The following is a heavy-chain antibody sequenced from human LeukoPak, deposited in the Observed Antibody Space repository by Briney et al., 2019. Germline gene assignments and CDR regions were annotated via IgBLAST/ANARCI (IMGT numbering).Heavy chain of an antibody. CDR2: INSNSGGT. CDR3: ARVYYDFWSGYDAFDI. V-gene: IGHV1-2*02. J-gene: IGHJ3*02. D-gene: IGHD3-3*01. CDR1: GYTFTGYF. Sequence: ASVTVSFKASGYTFTGYFMHWVRQAPGQGLEWMGWINSNSGGTNYAQKFQGRVTMTRDTSISTVYMELSRLRSDDTAVYYCARVYYDFWSGYDAFDIWGQGTMVTVSS.